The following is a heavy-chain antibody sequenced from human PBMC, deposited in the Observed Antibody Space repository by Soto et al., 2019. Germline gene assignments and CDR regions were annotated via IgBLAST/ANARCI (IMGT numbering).Heavy chain of an antibody. J-gene: IGHJ4*02. CDR2: IYHSGIT. Sequence: PSETLSLTCAVSGGSISSGGYSWSWIRQPPGKGLEWIGYIYHSGITYYNPSLKSRVTISVDRSKNQFSLKRSSVTAADTAVYYCARAPPSENFPFPGAYYFDYWGQGTLVTVSS. V-gene: IGHV4-30-2*01. CDR1: GGSISSGGYS. CDR3: ARAPPSENFPFPGAYYFDY.